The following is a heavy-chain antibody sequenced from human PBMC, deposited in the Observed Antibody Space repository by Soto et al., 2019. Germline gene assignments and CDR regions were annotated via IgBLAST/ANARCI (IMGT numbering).Heavy chain of an antibody. Sequence: SETLSLTCSFSGGSISSSSYFLGWIRQPPGKGLEWIGSIYYSGSTYYNPSLKSRVTMSVDTSKNQFSLELSSVTAADTAVYYCARFGYSTNIGIDYWGQGTLVTVSS. CDR2: IYYSGST. D-gene: IGHD3-22*01. V-gene: IGHV4-39*01. J-gene: IGHJ4*02. CDR3: ARFGYSTNIGIDY. CDR1: GGSISSSSYF.